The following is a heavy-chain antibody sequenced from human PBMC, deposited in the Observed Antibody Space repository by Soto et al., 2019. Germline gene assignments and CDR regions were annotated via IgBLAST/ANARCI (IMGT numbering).Heavy chain of an antibody. D-gene: IGHD5-18*01. V-gene: IGHV4-61*01. CDR1: GGSVSSGSYY. Sequence: PSETLSLTCTVSGGSVSSGSYYWSWIRQPPGEGLEWIGYIYYSGSTNYNPSLKSRVTISVDTSKNQFSLKLSSVTAADTAVYYCARLARDSYGTYYYHGMDVWGQGTTVTVSS. CDR2: IYYSGST. CDR3: ARLARDSYGTYYYHGMDV. J-gene: IGHJ6*02.